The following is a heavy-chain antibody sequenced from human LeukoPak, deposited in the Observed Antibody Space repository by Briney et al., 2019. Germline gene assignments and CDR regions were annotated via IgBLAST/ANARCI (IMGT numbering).Heavy chain of an antibody. J-gene: IGHJ4*02. D-gene: IGHD7-27*01. CDR2: ITWNSGII. V-gene: IGHV3-9*01. CDR3: VRSVGSDWGHFDF. Sequence: GGSLTLSCATSGFNFDQYAMFWVRQAPGKGLEWVTGITWNSGIIAYADSVKSRFTISTDNAKSSLYLQMNSLRTEDTALYYCVRSVGSDWGHFDFRGQGTLVTVSS. CDR1: GFNFDQYA.